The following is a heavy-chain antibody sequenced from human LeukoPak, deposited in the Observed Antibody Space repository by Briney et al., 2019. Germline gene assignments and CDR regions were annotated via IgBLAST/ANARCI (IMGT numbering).Heavy chain of an antibody. CDR1: GGSISSYY. CDR2: IYTSGST. CDR3: ARDHPEGRYCSSTSCYTGFDY. J-gene: IGHJ4*02. D-gene: IGHD2-2*02. Sequence: SETLSLTCTVSGGSISSYYWSWLRQPAGKGLEWIGRIYTSGSTNYNPSLKSRVTMSVDTSKNQFSLKLSSVTAADTAVYYCARDHPEGRYCSSTSCYTGFDYWGQGTLDTVSS. V-gene: IGHV4-4*07.